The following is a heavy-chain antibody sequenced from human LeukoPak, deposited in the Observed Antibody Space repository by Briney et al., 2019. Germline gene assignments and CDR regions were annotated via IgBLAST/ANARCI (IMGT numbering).Heavy chain of an antibody. CDR1: GFTFSSYA. D-gene: IGHD1-1*01. Sequence: GGSLRLSCAASGFTFSSYAMHWVRQAPGKGLEWVAVISYDGSNKYYADSVKGRFTISRDNSKNTLYLQMNSLRAEDTAVYYCAKAQPWGIFTGTFDYWGQGTLVTVSS. V-gene: IGHV3-30-3*01. CDR3: AKAQPWGIFTGTFDY. J-gene: IGHJ4*02. CDR2: ISYDGSNK.